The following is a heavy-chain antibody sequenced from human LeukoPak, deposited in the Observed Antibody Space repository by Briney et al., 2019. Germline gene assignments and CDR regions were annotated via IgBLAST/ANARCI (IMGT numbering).Heavy chain of an antibody. CDR3: ARRAGAYSHPYDY. J-gene: IGHJ4*02. V-gene: IGHV3-33*05. CDR2: MSNSGENT. Sequence: GGSLRLSCAASGFTFSSYSMQWVRQTPGKGLEWVGIMSNSGENTFYGEAVKGRFTISRDNSKNTLYLQMNSLRAEDTAVYYCARRAGAYSHPYDYWGQGTLVTVSS. D-gene: IGHD4/OR15-4a*01. CDR1: GFTFSSYS.